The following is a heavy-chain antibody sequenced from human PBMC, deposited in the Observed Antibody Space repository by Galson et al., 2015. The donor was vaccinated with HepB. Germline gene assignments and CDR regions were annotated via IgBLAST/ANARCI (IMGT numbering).Heavy chain of an antibody. D-gene: IGHD6-19*01. CDR3: AKDSVAGTLDY. CDR2: ISYDGSNK. V-gene: IGHV3-30*18. J-gene: IGHJ4*02. CDR1: AFTFSSSI. Sequence: PLRLSSPAPAFTFSSSIMHWARQAPGKGLEWVAVISYDGSNKYSAESVKGRFTISRDNCKNTPYLQMNSLRAEDTAVYYCAKDSVAGTLDYWGQGTLVTVSS.